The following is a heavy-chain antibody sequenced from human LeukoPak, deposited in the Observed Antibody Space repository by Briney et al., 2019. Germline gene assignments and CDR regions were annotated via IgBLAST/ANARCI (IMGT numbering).Heavy chain of an antibody. CDR1: GGSISSYY. V-gene: IGHV4-59*01. Sequence: SETLSLTCTVSGGSISSYYWSWIRQPPGKGLEWIGYIYYSGSTNYNPSLKSRVTISVDTSKNQFSLKLSSVTAADTAVYYCARDLGEYSSSPDAFDIWGQGTMVTVSS. CDR3: ARDLGEYSSSPDAFDI. CDR2: IYYSGST. D-gene: IGHD6-6*01. J-gene: IGHJ3*02.